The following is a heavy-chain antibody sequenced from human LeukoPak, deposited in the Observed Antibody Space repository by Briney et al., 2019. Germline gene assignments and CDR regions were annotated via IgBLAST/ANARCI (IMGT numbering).Heavy chain of an antibody. CDR1: GFTFSSYA. CDR3: ARDWGRDKYSSSQGDY. D-gene: IGHD6-6*01. Sequence: PGGSLRLSCAASGFTFSSYAMHWVRQAPGKGLEWVAVISYDGSNRYYADSVKGRFTISRDNSKNTLYLQMNGLRAEDTAVYYCARDWGRDKYSSSQGDYWGQGTLVTVSS. V-gene: IGHV3-30-3*01. CDR2: ISYDGSNR. J-gene: IGHJ4*02.